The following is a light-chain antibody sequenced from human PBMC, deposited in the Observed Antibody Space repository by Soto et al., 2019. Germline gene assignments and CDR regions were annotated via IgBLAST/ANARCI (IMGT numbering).Light chain of an antibody. CDR2: GAS. V-gene: IGKV3-20*01. CDR3: QQYGGSPIT. Sequence: EIVMTHSPATLSVSPGERATLSCRASQSVRSNLAWYQQKPGQPPRLLISGASVRASGVPVRISGSGSGTDFTLTISRLEPEDFALYYCQQYGGSPITFGLGTRLEIK. J-gene: IGKJ5*01. CDR1: QSVRSN.